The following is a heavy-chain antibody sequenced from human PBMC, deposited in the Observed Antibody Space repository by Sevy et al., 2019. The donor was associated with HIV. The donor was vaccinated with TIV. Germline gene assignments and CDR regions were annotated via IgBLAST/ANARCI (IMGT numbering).Heavy chain of an antibody. V-gene: IGHV6-1*01. Sequence: SQTSLTCAISGDSVSSNTAAWNWIRQSPSRGLEWLGRTYYRSKWYNDYAVSVKSRITINPDTSKNQFSLQLNSVTPEDTAVYYCARDPGVAGISFDYWGQGTLVTVSS. D-gene: IGHD6-19*01. CDR2: TYYRSKWYN. CDR3: ARDPGVAGISFDY. J-gene: IGHJ4*02. CDR1: GDSVSSNTAA.